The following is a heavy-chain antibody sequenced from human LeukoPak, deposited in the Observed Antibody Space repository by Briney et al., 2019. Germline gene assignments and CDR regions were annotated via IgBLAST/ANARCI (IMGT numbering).Heavy chain of an antibody. CDR2: IYYSGDT. V-gene: IGHV4-31*03. D-gene: IGHD2-21*01. CDR3: ARDGGDYYAAPANQAFDI. Sequence: PSQTLSLTCTVSGGSISSGGYYWSWIRQHPGKGLEWIGYIYYSGDTYSNPSLQSRVTISVDTSKNQFSLRLSSVTAADTAMYYCARDGGDYYAAPANQAFDIWGQGTMVTVSS. CDR1: GGSISSGGYY. J-gene: IGHJ3*02.